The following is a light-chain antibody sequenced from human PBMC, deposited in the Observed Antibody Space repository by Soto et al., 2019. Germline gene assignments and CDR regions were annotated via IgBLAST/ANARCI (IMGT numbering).Light chain of an antibody. Sequence: DIQMTQSPSTLSASVGDRFTITCRASQSISSWLAWYQQKPGKAPKLLIYDASSLESGVPSRFSGSGSGTEFTLTISSLQPDDFATYYCQQYNSWWTFGQGTKVDIK. CDR1: QSISSW. V-gene: IGKV1-5*01. J-gene: IGKJ1*01. CDR3: QQYNSWWT. CDR2: DAS.